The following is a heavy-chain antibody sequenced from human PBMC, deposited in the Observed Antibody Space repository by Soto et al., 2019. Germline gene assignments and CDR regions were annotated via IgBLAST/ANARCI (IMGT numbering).Heavy chain of an antibody. J-gene: IGHJ4*02. D-gene: IGHD5-12*01. CDR2: ISSNGGST. Sequence: XGSLSLSCSASGFPVSSYSMHWVRQAPGKGLEYVSAISSNGGSTYYADSVKGRFTISRDNSKNTLYLQMSSLRAEDTAVYYCVKDRGGYSGSTLGGDYWGQGTLVTVSS. V-gene: IGHV3-64D*06. CDR3: VKDRGGYSGSTLGGDY. CDR1: GFPVSSYS.